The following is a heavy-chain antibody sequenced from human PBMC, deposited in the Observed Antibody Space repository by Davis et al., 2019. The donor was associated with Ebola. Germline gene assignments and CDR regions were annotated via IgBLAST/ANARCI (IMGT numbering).Heavy chain of an antibody. D-gene: IGHD4-17*01. J-gene: IGHJ5*02. Sequence: SEPLSPTCPVYGASFSGYYWSWIRQPPGKGLEWIGEIRLVRRTTYSPSLKNRLTMSMDTSKNQVSMKLKSVTAADSAVYYCARTALTSVSDSGLGYNYFGPWGQGTLVTVSS. CDR2: IRLVRRT. V-gene: IGHV4-34*01. CDR1: GASFSGYY. CDR3: ARTALTSVSDSGLGYNYFGP.